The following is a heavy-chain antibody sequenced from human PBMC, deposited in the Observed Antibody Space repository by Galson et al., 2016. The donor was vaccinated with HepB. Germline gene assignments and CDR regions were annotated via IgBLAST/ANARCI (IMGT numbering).Heavy chain of an antibody. CDR3: ASGRPKYTGRDNWFDP. Sequence: SETLSLTCTVSGGSISDIDYYWGWIRQPPGKGLEWIGSYYYSGSTYYKPSLKSRVTISVDRSKNHFSLKVNSVTAADTAVYYCASGRPKYTGRDNWFDPWGQGTLVTVSS. CDR1: GGSISDIDYY. J-gene: IGHJ5*02. V-gene: IGHV4-39*02. CDR2: YYYSGST. D-gene: IGHD1-26*01.